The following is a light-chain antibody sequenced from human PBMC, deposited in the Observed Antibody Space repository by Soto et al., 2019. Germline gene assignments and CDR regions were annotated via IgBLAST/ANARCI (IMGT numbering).Light chain of an antibody. CDR3: CSYAGSSTL. CDR1: SSDIGSFNL. Sequence: QSALTQPASVSGSPGQSITISCTGSSSDIGSFNLVSWYQQHPGKAPKLMIYEDSKRPSGVSYRFSGSKSGNTASLTISGLQAEDEADYYCCSYAGSSTLFGGGTKVTVL. V-gene: IGLV2-23*01. CDR2: EDS. J-gene: IGLJ3*02.